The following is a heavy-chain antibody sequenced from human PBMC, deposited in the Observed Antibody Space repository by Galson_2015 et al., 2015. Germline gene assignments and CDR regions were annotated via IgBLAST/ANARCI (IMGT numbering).Heavy chain of an antibody. D-gene: IGHD1-14*01. CDR2: IKYDGSQT. J-gene: IGHJ4*02. CDR1: GFAFRNYW. Sequence: SLRLSCAASGFAFRNYWMVWVRQTPEKGLQWVAKIKYDGSQTFYVDSVKGRFTISRDNAENSLDLQMNSLRADDTAVYYCARDANRGGEFDYWGQGTPVTVSS. CDR3: ARDANRGGEFDY. V-gene: IGHV3-7*03.